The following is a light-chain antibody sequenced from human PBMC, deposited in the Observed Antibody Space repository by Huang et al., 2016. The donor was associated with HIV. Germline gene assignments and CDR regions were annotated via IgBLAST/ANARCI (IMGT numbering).Light chain of an antibody. CDR2: AAS. J-gene: IGKJ4*01. Sequence: DIQMTQSPSSLSASVGDRVTISCRASESINNYLNWYQHKPGKAPSLLIFAASSLFTGVPSRFSGSGSGTDVTLTITDLQPEDFATYYCQESYSSSFGGGTKVEVK. CDR1: ESINNY. V-gene: IGKV1-39*01. CDR3: QESYSSS.